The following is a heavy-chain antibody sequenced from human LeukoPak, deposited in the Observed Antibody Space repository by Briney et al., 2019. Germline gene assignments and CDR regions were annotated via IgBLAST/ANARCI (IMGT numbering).Heavy chain of an antibody. CDR3: ARDYADYVGYFFFDY. D-gene: IGHD4-17*01. J-gene: IGHJ4*02. Sequence: GGSLRLSCAASGFTVSDNYMSWVRQAPGKGLEWVSVIYSGTSKYYADSVKGRFTISRDNSKNTVYLQMNSLRAEDTAVYYCARDYADYVGYFFFDYWGQGTLVTVSS. V-gene: IGHV3-53*01. CDR2: IYSGTSK. CDR1: GFTVSDNY.